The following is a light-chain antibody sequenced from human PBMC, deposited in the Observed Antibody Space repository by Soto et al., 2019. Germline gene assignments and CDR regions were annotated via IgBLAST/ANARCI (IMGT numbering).Light chain of an antibody. CDR3: MRGTHQPRCT. V-gene: IGKV2-30*01. J-gene: IGKJ2*02. CDR2: KVS. CDR1: QSLEYSDGNTY. Sequence: DVVMTQSPLSLPVTLGQPASISCRSSQSLEYSDGNTYLNWFQQRPGQSPRRLIYKVSNRDSGVPDSFSGSGSGTHYTLKISRVEPGDVGVYFCMRGTHQPRCTFGQGTKLEIK.